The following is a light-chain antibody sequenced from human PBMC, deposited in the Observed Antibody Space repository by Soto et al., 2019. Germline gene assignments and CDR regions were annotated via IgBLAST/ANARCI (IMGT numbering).Light chain of an antibody. Sequence: EIVMPRSPATLAVSPVEIATLSFRGSQSVRINVAWYQQKNGQAPRLLVYGASTRASGIPDRFSGSGSGTEFTLTISSLQSEDFAVYYCQEYSKWPSRTFGPGTKVDIK. J-gene: IGKJ1*01. CDR3: QEYSKWPSRT. CDR1: QSVRIN. CDR2: GAS. V-gene: IGKV3-15*01.